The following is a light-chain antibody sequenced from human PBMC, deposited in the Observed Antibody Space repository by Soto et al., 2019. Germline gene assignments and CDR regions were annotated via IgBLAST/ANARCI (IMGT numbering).Light chain of an antibody. CDR1: QTVRNNY. CDR3: QQFSSYPLT. CDR2: DAS. Sequence: EFLLTQSPGTLSLSPGERATLSCRASQTVRNNYLAWYQQKPGQAPRLLIYDASSRATGIPDRFSGGGSGTDFTLTISRLGPEDFAVYYCQQFSSYPLTFGGGTKVDIK. V-gene: IGKV3-20*01. J-gene: IGKJ4*01.